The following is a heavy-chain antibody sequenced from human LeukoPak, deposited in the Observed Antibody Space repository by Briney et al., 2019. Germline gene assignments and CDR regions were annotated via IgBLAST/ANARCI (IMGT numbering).Heavy chain of an antibody. CDR3: AKDTAYSSSWYYYMDV. J-gene: IGHJ6*03. CDR1: GFTFSSYS. CDR2: ISSSSSYI. Sequence: PGGSLRLSCAASGFTFSSYSMNWVRQAPGKGLEWVSSISSSSSYIYYADSVKGRFTISRDNSKNTLYLQMNSLRAEDTAVYYCAKDTAYSSSWYYYMDVWGKGTTVTVSS. D-gene: IGHD6-13*01. V-gene: IGHV3-21*04.